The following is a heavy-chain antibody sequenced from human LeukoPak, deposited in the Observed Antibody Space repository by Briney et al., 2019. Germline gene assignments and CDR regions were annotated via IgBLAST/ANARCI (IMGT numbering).Heavy chain of an antibody. J-gene: IGHJ4*02. CDR1: GHSISSGYY. CDR2: IYHSGST. Sequence: NSSETLSLTCAVSGHSISSGYYWGWIRQPPGKGLEWLGNIYHSGSTYYNPSLKSRVTISVDTSNNQFSLKLSSVTAADTAVYYCARLPYHCSSSSCSPTGPDYWGQGTLVTVSS. V-gene: IGHV4-38-2*01. CDR3: ARLPYHCSSSSCSPTGPDY. D-gene: IGHD2-2*01.